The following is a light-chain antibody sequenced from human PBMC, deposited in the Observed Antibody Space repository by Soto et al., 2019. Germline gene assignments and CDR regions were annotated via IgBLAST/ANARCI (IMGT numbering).Light chain of an antibody. CDR1: SGHSSYA. CDR2: LNSDGSH. CDR3: QTWGTGIQV. V-gene: IGLV4-69*01. J-gene: IGLJ2*01. Sequence: QSVLTQSPSASASLGASVKLTCTLSSGHSSYAIAWHQQRPEKGPRYLMKLNSDGSHRKGDGIPDRFSGSSSGAERYLTISSLQSEDEADYYCQTWGTGIQVFGGGTKLTVL.